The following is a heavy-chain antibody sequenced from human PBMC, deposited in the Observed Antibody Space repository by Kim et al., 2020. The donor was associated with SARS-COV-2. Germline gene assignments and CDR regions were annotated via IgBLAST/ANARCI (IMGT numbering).Heavy chain of an antibody. CDR1: GFIFSDYY. J-gene: IGHJ4*02. V-gene: IGHV3-7*01. CDR3: ARGGGTAAGLFCDC. Sequence: GGSLRLSCAPSGFIFSDYYMSWIRQAPGKGLEWVANIIQDGSAKTYVDSVKGRCTISRDNAKNSLYLQMNSLRAEDTAVYYCARGGGTAAGLFCDCWGQGTRVTVSS. D-gene: IGHD6-13*01. CDR2: IIQDGSAK.